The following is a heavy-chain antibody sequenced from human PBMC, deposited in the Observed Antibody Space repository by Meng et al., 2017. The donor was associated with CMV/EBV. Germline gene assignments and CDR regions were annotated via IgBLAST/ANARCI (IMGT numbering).Heavy chain of an antibody. CDR1: GGSFSGYY. J-gene: IGHJ6*02. V-gene: IGHV4-34*01. D-gene: IGHD3-9*01. CDR2: INHSGST. CDR3: ARGQVGYDILTGSTYYYYYGMDV. Sequence: GSLRLSCAVYGGSFSGYYWSWIRQPPGKGLEWIGEINHSGSTNYNPSLKSRVTISVDTSKNQFSLKLSSVTAADTAVYYCARGQVGYDILTGSTYYYYYGMDVWGQGTTVTVSS.